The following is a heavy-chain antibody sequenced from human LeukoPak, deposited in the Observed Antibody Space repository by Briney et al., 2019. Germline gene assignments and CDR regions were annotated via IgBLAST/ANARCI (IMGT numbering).Heavy chain of an antibody. CDR3: AKYGPQDSGSSHFDY. V-gene: IGHV3-23*01. CDR1: GFTFKNYA. Sequence: GGSLRLSCAASGFTFKNYAMNWVRQSPGQGLEWVSTISGDAVTSWYADSVKGRFTVSRDNSKNMVFLQMNNLRAEDTAVYYCAKYGPQDSGSSHFDYWGQGALVTVSS. J-gene: IGHJ4*02. CDR2: ISGDAVTS. D-gene: IGHD1-26*01.